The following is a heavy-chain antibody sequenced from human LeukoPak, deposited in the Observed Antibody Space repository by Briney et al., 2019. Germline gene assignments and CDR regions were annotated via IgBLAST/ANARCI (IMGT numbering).Heavy chain of an antibody. D-gene: IGHD4-11*01. V-gene: IGHV3-21*01. J-gene: IGHJ3*02. CDR1: GFTFSSYS. CDR3: ARGGYDYSNHDAFDI. Sequence: PGGSLRLSCAASGFTFSSYSMNWVRQAPGKGLEWVSSISSSSSYIYYADSVKGRFTISRDNAKNSLYLQMNSLRAEDTAVYYCARGGYDYSNHDAFDIWGQGTMVTVSS. CDR2: ISSSSSYI.